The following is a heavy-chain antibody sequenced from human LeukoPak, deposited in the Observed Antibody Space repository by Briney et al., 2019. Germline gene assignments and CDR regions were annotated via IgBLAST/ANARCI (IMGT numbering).Heavy chain of an antibody. V-gene: IGHV1-69*05. J-gene: IGHJ3*02. D-gene: IGHD6-6*01. Sequence: GASVKVSCKASGGTFSSYAISWVRQAPGQGLEWMGGIIPIFGTANYAQKFQGRVTITTDESTSTAYMELSSLRSEDTAVYYCARVRSSSALRLAFDIWGQGTMVTVSS. CDR1: GGTFSSYA. CDR3: ARVRSSSALRLAFDI. CDR2: IIPIFGTA.